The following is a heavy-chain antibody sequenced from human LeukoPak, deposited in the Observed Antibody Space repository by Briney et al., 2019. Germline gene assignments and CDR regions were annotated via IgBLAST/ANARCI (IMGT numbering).Heavy chain of an antibody. V-gene: IGHV3-48*03. D-gene: IGHD3-22*01. CDR3: AKDRNYYDNSGYHPLDY. J-gene: IGHJ4*02. CDR1: GFTFSSYE. Sequence: GGSLRLSCAASGFTFSSYEMNWVRQAPGKGLEWVSYISSSGSTIYYADSVKGRFSISRDNSRNTLYLQMNSLRAEDTAVYYCAKDRNYYDNSGYHPLDYWGQGTLVTVSS. CDR2: ISSSGSTI.